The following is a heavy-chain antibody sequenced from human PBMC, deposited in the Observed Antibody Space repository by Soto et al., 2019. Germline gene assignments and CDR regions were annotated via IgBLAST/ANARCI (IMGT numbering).Heavy chain of an antibody. D-gene: IGHD2-8*01. CDR1: GGTFSSYA. Sequence: QVQLVQSGAEVKKPGSSVKVSCKASGGTFSSYAISWVRQAPGQGLEWMGGIIPIFGTANYAQKFQGRVTITADESTRTAYMELSSLRSEDTAVYYCARGTQDIVLMVYAIPYGMDVWGQGTTVTVSS. V-gene: IGHV1-69*01. CDR2: IIPIFGTA. CDR3: ARGTQDIVLMVYAIPYGMDV. J-gene: IGHJ6*02.